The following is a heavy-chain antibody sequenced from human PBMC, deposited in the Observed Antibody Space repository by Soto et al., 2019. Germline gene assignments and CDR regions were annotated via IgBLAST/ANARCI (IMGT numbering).Heavy chain of an antibody. CDR3: ARARYSPQAFCV. CDR2: IYYSGST. Sequence: PSETLSLTCTVSGGSISSGGYYWSWIRQHPGKGLEWIGYIYYSGSTYYNPSLKSRVTISVDTSKNQFSLKLSSVTAADTAVYYCARARYSPQAFCVWGKGTMVTVSS. J-gene: IGHJ3*01. D-gene: IGHD2-15*01. CDR1: GGSISSGGYY. V-gene: IGHV4-31*03.